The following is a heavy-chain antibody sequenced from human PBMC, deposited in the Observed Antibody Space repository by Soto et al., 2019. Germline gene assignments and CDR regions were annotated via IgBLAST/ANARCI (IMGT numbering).Heavy chain of an antibody. CDR2: ISISSRTI. V-gene: IGHV3-48*01. D-gene: IGHD3-9*01. Sequence: EAQLVESGGGLVQPGGSLRLSCVASEFNFNTNDMNWVRQTPGKGLEWVSFISISSRTIYDADSVRGRFTISRDNAKNSLFLQMNSLRVEDTAVYYCATATFFDWLDNPYHPLDIWVQGTMVTVSS. CDR3: ATATFFDWLDNPYHPLDI. CDR1: EFNFNTND. J-gene: IGHJ3*02.